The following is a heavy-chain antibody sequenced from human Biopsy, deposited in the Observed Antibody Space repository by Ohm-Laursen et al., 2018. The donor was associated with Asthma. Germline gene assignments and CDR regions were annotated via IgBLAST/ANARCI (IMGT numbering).Heavy chain of an antibody. D-gene: IGHD6-13*01. J-gene: IGHJ6*02. Sequence: GTLSLTCSLSSGSGGYMRSGNYYWGWIRQPPGKGLEWFGSIYYRGTTYYNPSREIRAPVSADTSKTQFSLKLTSLTAADTAVYYCVRGSSSWHHGPFHYYYGLDVWGQGTTATVSS. CDR1: SGSGGYMRSGNYY. CDR3: VRGSSSWHHGPFHYYYGLDV. CDR2: IYYRGTT. V-gene: IGHV4-39*01.